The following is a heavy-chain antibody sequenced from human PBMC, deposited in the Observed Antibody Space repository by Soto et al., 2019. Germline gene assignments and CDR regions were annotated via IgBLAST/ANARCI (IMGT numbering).Heavy chain of an antibody. V-gene: IGHV4-59*01. D-gene: IGHD2-2*01. CDR3: ARYYCTSTTCYYFDY. CDR2: IYYSGSS. CDR1: GGSISSYY. J-gene: IGHJ4*02. Sequence: SETLSLTCTVSGGSISSYYWSWIRQPPGKGLEWIGYIYYSGSSNYNPSLKSRVTISVDTSKNQFSLKLNSVTAADTDVYYCARYYCTSTTCYYFDYWGQGTLVTVSS.